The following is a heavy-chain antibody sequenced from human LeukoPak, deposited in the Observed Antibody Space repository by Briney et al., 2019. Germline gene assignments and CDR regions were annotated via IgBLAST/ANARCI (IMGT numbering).Heavy chain of an antibody. CDR3: AGALAKGSYSCGY. Sequence: ASVKVSCKASGYTFTGYYMHWVRQAPGQGLEWMGWINPNSGGTNYAQKFQGRVTMTRDTSISTAYMELSRLRSDDTAVYYCAGALAKGSYSCGYWGQGTLVTVSS. V-gene: IGHV1-2*02. CDR2: INPNSGGT. J-gene: IGHJ4*02. CDR1: GYTFTGYY. D-gene: IGHD1-26*01.